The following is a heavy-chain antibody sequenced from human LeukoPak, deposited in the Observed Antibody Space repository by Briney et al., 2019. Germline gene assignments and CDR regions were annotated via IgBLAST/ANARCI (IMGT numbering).Heavy chain of an antibody. CDR2: TYYRSKWYN. V-gene: IGHV6-1*01. CDR3: ARDFRWAASDHIYFDY. D-gene: IGHD6-13*01. J-gene: IGHJ4*02. Sequence: SQTLSLTCAISGDSVSTNSAAWNWIRQSPSRGLEWLGRTYYRSKWYNDHAVSVKSRITINPDTSKNQFSLHLNSVTPEDTAVYYCARDFRWAASDHIYFDYWGQGTLVTVSS. CDR1: GDSVSTNSAA.